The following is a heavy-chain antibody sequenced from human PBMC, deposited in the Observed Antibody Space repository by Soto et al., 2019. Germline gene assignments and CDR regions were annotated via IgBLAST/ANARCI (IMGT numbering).Heavy chain of an antibody. Sequence: SETLSLTCTVSGGSISSGGYYWSWIRQHPGKGLEWIGYIYYSGSTYYNPSLKSRVTISVDTSKNQFSLKLSSVTAADTAVYYCARDIGYPHAFDIWGQGTLVTVSS. J-gene: IGHJ3*02. V-gene: IGHV4-31*03. CDR1: GGSISSGGYY. D-gene: IGHD6-25*01. CDR3: ARDIGYPHAFDI. CDR2: IYYSGST.